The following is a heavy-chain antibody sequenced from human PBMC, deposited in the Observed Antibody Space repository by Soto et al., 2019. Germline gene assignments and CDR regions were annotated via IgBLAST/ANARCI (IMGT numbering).Heavy chain of an antibody. J-gene: IGHJ4*02. CDR1: GFTFSAYA. Sequence: GGSLRLSCAPSGFTFSAYAMHWLRQAPGKGLEWVAVIWYDGDPKYYADSVKGRFTISRDNSKNTLYLQMNSLRAEDTAVYYCASPGLRYFDWLLNVWGQGTLVTVSS. D-gene: IGHD3-9*01. CDR2: IWYDGDPK. V-gene: IGHV3-33*01. CDR3: ASPGLRYFDWLLNV.